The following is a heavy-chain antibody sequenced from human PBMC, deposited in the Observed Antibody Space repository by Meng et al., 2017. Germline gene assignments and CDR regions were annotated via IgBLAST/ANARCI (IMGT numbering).Heavy chain of an antibody. J-gene: IGHJ4*02. Sequence: GESLKISCVASGFTFDDYAMHWVRQAPGKGLEWVSLISWDGGSTYYADSVKGRFTISRDNSKNSLYLQMNSLRAEDTALYYCAKGFDYYDSSGYYQIYFDYWGQGTLVTVSS. CDR2: ISWDGGST. D-gene: IGHD3-22*01. CDR1: GFTFDDYA. CDR3: AKGFDYYDSSGYYQIYFDY. V-gene: IGHV3-43D*03.